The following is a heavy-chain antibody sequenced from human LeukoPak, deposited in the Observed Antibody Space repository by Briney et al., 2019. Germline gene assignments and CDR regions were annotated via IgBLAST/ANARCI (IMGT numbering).Heavy chain of an antibody. D-gene: IGHD5-24*01. V-gene: IGHV4-59*01. J-gene: IGHJ4*02. Sequence: SETLFLTCTVSGASITDYYWSWIRQPPAKGLEWIGYIYYSGSPNYNPSLKSRVTLSLDTSQNQFSLKLTSVTAADTAVYYCAYGGDAYKTGYWGQGTLVTVSS. CDR1: GASITDYY. CDR3: AYGGDAYKTGY. CDR2: IYYSGSP.